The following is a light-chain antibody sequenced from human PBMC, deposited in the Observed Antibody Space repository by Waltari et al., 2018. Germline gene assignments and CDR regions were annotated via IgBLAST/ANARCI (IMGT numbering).Light chain of an antibody. V-gene: IGKV1D-16*01. CDR2: DAS. CDR3: QHYKNYPVT. CDR1: QDITNW. J-gene: IGKJ4*01. Sequence: DIQMTQSPSSLSASVGDSVTITCRASQDITNWLAWYQQKPQKAPKSLIYDASTLQSGVPSRFSGSGSGTDFTLTITNLQPEDSATYYCQHYKNYPVTFGGGTKVEIK.